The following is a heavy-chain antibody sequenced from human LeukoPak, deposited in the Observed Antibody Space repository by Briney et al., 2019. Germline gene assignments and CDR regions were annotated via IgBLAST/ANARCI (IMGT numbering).Heavy chain of an antibody. V-gene: IGHV1-69*13. J-gene: IGHJ4*02. CDR2: IIPIFGTA. CDR3: ARDGRDGYNQPGFDY. CDR1: GGTFSSYA. Sequence: SVRVSCKASGGTFSSYAISWVRQAPGQGLEWMGGIIPIFGTANYAQKFQGRVTITADDSTSTAYMELSSLRSEDTAVYYCARDGRDGYNQPGFDYWGQGTLVTVSS. D-gene: IGHD5-24*01.